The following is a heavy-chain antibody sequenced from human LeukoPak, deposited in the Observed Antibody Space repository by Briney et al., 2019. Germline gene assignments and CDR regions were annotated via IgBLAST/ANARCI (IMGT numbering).Heavy chain of an antibody. CDR2: IYHSGST. CDR3: ARFLKGSGWTRVDY. V-gene: IGHV4-59*08. J-gene: IGHJ4*02. Sequence: MASETLSLTCIVSGDSISKYYWGWIRQPPGKGLEWIGYIYHSGSTNYNPSLKSRVTISADTSKNQFSLKLSSVTAADTAVYYCARFLKGSGWTRVDYWGQGTLVTVSS. D-gene: IGHD6-19*01. CDR1: GDSISKYY.